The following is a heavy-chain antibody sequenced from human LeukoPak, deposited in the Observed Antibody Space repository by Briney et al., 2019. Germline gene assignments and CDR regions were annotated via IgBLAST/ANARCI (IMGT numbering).Heavy chain of an antibody. CDR1: GFTFDDYA. Sequence: GRSLRLSCAASGFTFDDYAMHWVRQAPGKGLEWVSGISWNSGSIGYADSVKGRFTISRDNAKNSLYLQMNSLRAEDTALYYCAKGIWFGELLGPFDYWGQGTPVTVSS. V-gene: IGHV3-9*01. D-gene: IGHD3-10*01. J-gene: IGHJ4*02. CDR3: AKGIWFGELLGPFDY. CDR2: ISWNSGSI.